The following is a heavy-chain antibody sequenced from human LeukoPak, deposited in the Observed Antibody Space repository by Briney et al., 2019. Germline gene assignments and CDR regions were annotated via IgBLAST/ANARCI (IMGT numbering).Heavy chain of an antibody. D-gene: IGHD3-9*01. CDR3: AKWWDYDILTGYYVSDF. CDR2: ITGSGDST. CDR1: GFIFRNYA. V-gene: IGHV3-23*01. J-gene: IGHJ4*02. Sequence: PEASLRLSCAASGFIFRNYAMSWARQAPGKGLEWVSAITGSGDSTYYADSVKGRFTISRDNSKNTLYVEMNTLRAEDTAVYYCAKWWDYDILTGYYVSDFWGQGTLVTVSS.